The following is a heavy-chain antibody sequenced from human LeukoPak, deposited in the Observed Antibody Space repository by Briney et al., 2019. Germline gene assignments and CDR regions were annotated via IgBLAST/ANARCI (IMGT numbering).Heavy chain of an antibody. CDR3: ARDAEGLCHDY. Sequence: GGSLRLSCVASGFTFSSHSMTWVRQAPGKGLEWISYISLSSSPIYYADSVKGRFTISRDNAKNSLYLQMNSLRAEDTAVYYCARDAEGLCHDYWGQGTLVTVSS. V-gene: IGHV3-48*04. D-gene: IGHD2-2*01. CDR1: GFTFSSHS. J-gene: IGHJ4*02. CDR2: ISLSSSPI.